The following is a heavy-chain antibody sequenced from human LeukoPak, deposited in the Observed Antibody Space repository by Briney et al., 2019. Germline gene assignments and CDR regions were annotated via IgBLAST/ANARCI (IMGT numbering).Heavy chain of an antibody. Sequence: GGSLRLSCAASGFTFSSYWMHWVRQAPGKGLVWVSRINSDGSSTSYADSVKGRFTISRDNSKNTLYLQMNSLRAEDTAVYYCAKRKNSEYYYYYMDVWGKGTTVTISS. J-gene: IGHJ6*03. CDR2: INSDGSST. CDR3: AKRKNSEYYYYYMDV. CDR1: GFTFSSYW. V-gene: IGHV3-74*01. D-gene: IGHD2-21*01.